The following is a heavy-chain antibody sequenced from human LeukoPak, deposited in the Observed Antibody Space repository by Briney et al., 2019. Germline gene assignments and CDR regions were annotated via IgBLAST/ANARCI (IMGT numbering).Heavy chain of an antibody. CDR3: ARGPYYYDSSGYYNY. D-gene: IGHD3-22*01. J-gene: IGHJ4*02. CDR1: GFTFSSYW. V-gene: IGHV3-7*01. CDR2: IKQDGSEK. Sequence: GGSLRLSCAASGFTFSSYWMSWVRQAPGKGLEWVANIKQDGSEKCYVDSVKGRFTISRDNAKNSLYLQMNSLRAEDTAVYYCARGPYYYDSSGYYNYWGQGTLVTVSS.